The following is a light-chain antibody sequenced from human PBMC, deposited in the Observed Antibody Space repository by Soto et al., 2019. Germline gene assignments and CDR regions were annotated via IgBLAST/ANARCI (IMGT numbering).Light chain of an antibody. CDR1: SSDVGGYNY. J-gene: IGLJ1*01. CDR2: EVS. V-gene: IGLV2-14*01. Sequence: YVLNQPASVSGSPRQSITISCTGTSSDVGGYNYVSWYQQHPGNAPKLMIYEVSNRPSGVSNRFSGSKSGNKASLTISGLHAEDERDHYCTSYISSSTPHVFGTGTKVT. CDR3: TSYISSSTPHV.